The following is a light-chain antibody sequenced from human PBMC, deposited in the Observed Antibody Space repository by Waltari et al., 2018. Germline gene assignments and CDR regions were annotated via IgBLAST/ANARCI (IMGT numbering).Light chain of an antibody. J-gene: IGKJ4*01. CDR1: QSVSSIS. CDR2: GVS. CDR3: QQYDGIVLT. Sequence: EIVLTQSPGTLSLSPGERATLSCRASQSVSSISLTWYQQKPGQAPRLLIYGVSTRATGIPDRFSGSGSGTDFTLTISRLEPEDFAVYYCQQYDGIVLTFGGGTKVEI. V-gene: IGKV3-20*01.